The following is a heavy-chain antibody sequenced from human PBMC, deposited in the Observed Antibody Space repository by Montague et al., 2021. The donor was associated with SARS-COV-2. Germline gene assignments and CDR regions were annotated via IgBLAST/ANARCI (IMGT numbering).Heavy chain of an antibody. Sequence: SETLSLTCAVSGGSISSSNWWSWVRQPPGKGLEWIGGIHHSGSTNYNPSLKSRVTISVDKSKNQFSLKLSSVTAADTAVYYCARDRRSWFPPYYYGMDVWGQGTTVTVSS. CDR1: GGSISSSNW. CDR2: IHHSGST. J-gene: IGHJ6*02. CDR3: ARDRRSWFPPYYYGMDV. V-gene: IGHV4-4*02. D-gene: IGHD6-13*01.